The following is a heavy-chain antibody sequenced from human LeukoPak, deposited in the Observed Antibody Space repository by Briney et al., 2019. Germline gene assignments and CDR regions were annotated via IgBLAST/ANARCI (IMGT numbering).Heavy chain of an antibody. V-gene: IGHV3-30*18. CDR2: ISYDGSNK. D-gene: IGHD3-10*01. CDR3: RKDAITAIRGDSGLDV. CDR1: RFTFSSYG. J-gene: IGHJ6*02. Sequence: GGSLRLSCAASRFTFSSYGMHWVRQAPGKGLEWVAVISYDGSNKYYADSVKGRFTISRDNSKNTLYLQMNSLRAEDTAVYYCRKDAITAIRGDSGLDVWGQGTTVTVSS.